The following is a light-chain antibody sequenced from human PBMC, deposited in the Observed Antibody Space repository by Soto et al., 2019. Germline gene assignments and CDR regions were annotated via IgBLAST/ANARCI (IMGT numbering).Light chain of an antibody. CDR1: QAIGNS. CDR3: QQSCASSWT. Sequence: DIQMTQSPSSLSASVGDRVTITCRTSQAIGNSVNWYQQKPGKAPNLLVYGTSTLQSGVPSRFSGSGSGTDFTLTISSAQREDFATYYCQQSCASSWTFGQGTKVDIK. CDR2: GTS. J-gene: IGKJ1*01. V-gene: IGKV1-39*01.